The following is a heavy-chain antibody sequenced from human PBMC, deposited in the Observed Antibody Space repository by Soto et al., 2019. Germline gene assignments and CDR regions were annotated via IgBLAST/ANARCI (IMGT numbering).Heavy chain of an antibody. CDR1: GGSISSGGDY. D-gene: IGHD3-16*01. CDR3: ARWFGDY. V-gene: IGHV4-31*03. CDR2: IYYSGST. Sequence: QVQLQESGPGLVKPSQTLSLTCTVSGGSISSGGDYWSWILQHPGKGLEWIGYIYYSGSTYYTPSLKSRVTISVDTSKNQFSLKLSSVTAADTAVYYCARWFGDYWGQGTLVTVSS. J-gene: IGHJ4*02.